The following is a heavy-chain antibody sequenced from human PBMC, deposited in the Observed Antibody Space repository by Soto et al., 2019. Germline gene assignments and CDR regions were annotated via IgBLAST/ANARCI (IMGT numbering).Heavy chain of an antibody. Sequence: QVQLVESGGGVVRPGKSLRLSCAASAFTFSTYVMHWVRQAPGKGLEWVAVISSDGNNRYYADSVKGRFTISRDNSKNTLYLQMNSLRVEDTAVYYCASQVAWGQGTLVTVSS. CDR2: ISSDGNNR. CDR3: ASQVA. V-gene: IGHV3-30-3*01. D-gene: IGHD2-15*01. CDR1: AFTFSTYV. J-gene: IGHJ5*02.